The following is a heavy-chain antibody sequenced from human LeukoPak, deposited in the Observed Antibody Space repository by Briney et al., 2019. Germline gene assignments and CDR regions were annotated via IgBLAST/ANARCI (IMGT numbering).Heavy chain of an antibody. CDR1: GFTFSSYG. J-gene: IGHJ5*02. D-gene: IGHD2/OR15-2a*01. Sequence: PGGSLRLSCAASGFTFSSYGMHWVRQAPGKGLEWVAVISYDGSNKYYADSVKGRFTISRDTSKNTLYLQMNSLRFEDTAVYYCAKDSGRAGGNINWFDPWGQGTLVTVSS. V-gene: IGHV3-30*18. CDR2: ISYDGSNK. CDR3: AKDSGRAGGNINWFDP.